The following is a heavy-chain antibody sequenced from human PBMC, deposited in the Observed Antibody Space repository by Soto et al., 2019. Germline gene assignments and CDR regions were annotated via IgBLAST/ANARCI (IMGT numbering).Heavy chain of an antibody. CDR2: IYRTGET. D-gene: IGHD1-1*01. V-gene: IGHV4-4*02. J-gene: IGHJ4*02. Sequence: SETLSLTCAVSGGSISSGNWWSWVRQTPGKGLEWIGEIYRTGETNYNPSLKSRATISVDKSENQFSLRLNSVTAADTAFYYCTRYGNYYLDYWGQGTLVTVSS. CDR1: GGSISSGNW. CDR3: TRYGNYYLDY.